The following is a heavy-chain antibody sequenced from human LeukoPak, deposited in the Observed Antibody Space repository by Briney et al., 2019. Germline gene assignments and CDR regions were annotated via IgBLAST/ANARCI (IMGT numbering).Heavy chain of an antibody. CDR1: GFSFSAYW. CDR3: ARFGYVAAVDV. CDR2: INPAGSET. D-gene: IGHD2-15*01. V-gene: IGHV3-7*01. J-gene: IGHJ4*02. Sequence: GGSLRLSCAASGFSFSAYWMTWVHQALGTGLEWVANINPAGSETYYVDPVKGRFSISRDNAKNLVYLQMNSLRAEDTAVYHCARFGYVAAVDVWGQGTPVTVSS.